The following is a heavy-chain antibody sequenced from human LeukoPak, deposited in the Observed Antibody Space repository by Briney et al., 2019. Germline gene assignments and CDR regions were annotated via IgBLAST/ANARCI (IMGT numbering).Heavy chain of an antibody. V-gene: IGHV3-21*01. Sequence: GGSLRLSCAASGFTFTRYTMNWVRQAPGKGLEWVSSIGSSSTFIYYADSVKVRFTISRDNAKNSLFLQMNSLRADDTAVYYCAKAHPGFDYWGQGTLVTVSS. J-gene: IGHJ4*02. CDR2: IGSSSTFI. CDR3: AKAHPGFDY. CDR1: GFTFTRYT.